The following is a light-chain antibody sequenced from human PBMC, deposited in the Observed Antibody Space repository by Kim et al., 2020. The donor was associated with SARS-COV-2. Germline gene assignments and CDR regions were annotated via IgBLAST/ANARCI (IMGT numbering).Light chain of an antibody. CDR1: SGSIASNY. CDR3: QSYDSSNHVV. J-gene: IGLJ2*01. Sequence: KTVTISCTVSSGSIASNYVQWYQQRPGSAPPTVIYEDDQRPSGVPDRFSGSIDSSSNSASLTISGLKTEDEADYYCQSYDSSNHVVFGGGTQLTVL. CDR2: EDD. V-gene: IGLV6-57*02.